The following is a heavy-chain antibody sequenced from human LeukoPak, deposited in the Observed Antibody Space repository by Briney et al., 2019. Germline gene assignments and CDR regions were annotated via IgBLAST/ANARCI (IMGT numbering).Heavy chain of an antibody. CDR1: GFTFSSYG. V-gene: IGHV3-33*06. CDR3: AKDASKGCSGGSCYYRYYYYYMDV. Sequence: GGSLRLSCAASGFTFSSYGMHWVRQAPGKGLEWVAVIWYDGSNKYYADSVKGRFTISRDNSKNTLYLQMNSLRAEDTAVYYCAKDASKGCSGGSCYYRYYYYYMDVWGKGTTVTVSS. CDR2: IWYDGSNK. J-gene: IGHJ6*03. D-gene: IGHD2-15*01.